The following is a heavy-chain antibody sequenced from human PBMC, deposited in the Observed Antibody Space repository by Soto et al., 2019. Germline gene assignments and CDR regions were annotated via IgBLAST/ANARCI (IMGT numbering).Heavy chain of an antibody. D-gene: IGHD3-16*02. V-gene: IGHV3-7*01. J-gene: IGHJ4*02. CDR1: GFTFSEHW. Sequence: EVQLVESGGGLVQPGGSLRLSCAASGFTFSEHWMNWVRQAPGKGLEWVANIKQDGSEKHYVDSVKGRFTISRANAKNSLYLQMNSLRVEDTAVYYCARLRSGYWGQGTLVTVSS. CDR2: IKQDGSEK. CDR3: ARLRSGY.